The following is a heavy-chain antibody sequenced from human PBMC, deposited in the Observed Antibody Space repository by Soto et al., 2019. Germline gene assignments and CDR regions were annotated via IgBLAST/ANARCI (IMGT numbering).Heavy chain of an antibody. CDR2: INKNGFTI. D-gene: IGHD6-19*01. Sequence: SLRLSCAVSGFTLTTYSMNWVRQAPGKGLEWISFINKNGFTIYYADSVKGRFTISRNYAKNSLYLQMDSLRHEDTAVYYCARGAVTGTPLFDYWGLGTLVTVSS. J-gene: IGHJ4*02. CDR3: ARGAVTGTPLFDY. CDR1: GFTLTTYS. V-gene: IGHV3-48*02.